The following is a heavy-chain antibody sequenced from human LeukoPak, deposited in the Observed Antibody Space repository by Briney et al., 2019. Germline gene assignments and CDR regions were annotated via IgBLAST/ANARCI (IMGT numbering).Heavy chain of an antibody. D-gene: IGHD6-13*01. CDR3: ARVSASAAGVPYYYYYYMDV. CDR1: GFTVSSNY. CDR2: IYSGGST. Sequence: GGSLRLSCAASGFTVSSNYMSWVRQAPGKGLEWVSVIYSGGSTYYADSVKGRFTISRDNSKNTLYLQMNSLRAEDTAVYYCARVSASAAGVPYYYYYYMDVWGKGTTVTVSS. J-gene: IGHJ6*03. V-gene: IGHV3-66*02.